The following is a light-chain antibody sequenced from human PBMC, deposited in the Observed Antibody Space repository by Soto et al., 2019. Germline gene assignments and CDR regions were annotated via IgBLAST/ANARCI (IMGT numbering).Light chain of an antibody. CDR3: QQGYSSPAT. Sequence: DIHMTQSPSSLSASVGDRVTITCRASQSISSFLNWYQQKPGKAPHLLIYAASSLRYGVPSRFRGSESGTDFTLTVNSLQAEDFATYYCQQGYSSPATFGQGTRLEIK. J-gene: IGKJ5*01. V-gene: IGKV1-39*01. CDR2: AAS. CDR1: QSISSF.